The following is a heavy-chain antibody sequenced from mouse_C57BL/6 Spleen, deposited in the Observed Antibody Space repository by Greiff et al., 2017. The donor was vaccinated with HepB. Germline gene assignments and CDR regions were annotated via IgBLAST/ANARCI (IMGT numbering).Heavy chain of an antibody. CDR3: ARGGVVSSSYAMDY. D-gene: IGHD1-1*01. Sequence: QVQLQQSGAELVRPGSSVKLSCKASGYTFTSYWMDWVKQRPGQGLEWIGNIYPSDSETHYNQKFKDKATLTVDKSSSTAYMQLSSLTSEDSAVYYGARGGVVSSSYAMDYWGQGTSVTVSS. J-gene: IGHJ4*01. V-gene: IGHV1-61*01. CDR1: GYTFTSYW. CDR2: IYPSDSET.